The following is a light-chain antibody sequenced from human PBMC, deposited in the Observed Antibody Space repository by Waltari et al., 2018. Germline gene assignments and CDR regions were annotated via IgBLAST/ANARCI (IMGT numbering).Light chain of an antibody. Sequence: DIQMTQSLSTLSASVGDRVTIPCRASQSISNWLAWYQQKPGKAPKLLIYKASTLESGVPSRFSGSGSGTEFTLTISSLQPDDFATYYCQQYNSYSLLTFGGGTKVEIK. CDR2: KAS. CDR3: QQYNSYSLLT. J-gene: IGKJ4*01. CDR1: QSISNW. V-gene: IGKV1-5*03.